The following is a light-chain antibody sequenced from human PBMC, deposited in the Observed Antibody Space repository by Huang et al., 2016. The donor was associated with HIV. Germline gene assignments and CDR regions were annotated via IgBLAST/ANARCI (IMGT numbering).Light chain of an antibody. CDR1: QSVSSY. Sequence: EIVLTQSPATLSLSPGERATLSCRASQSVSSYLAWYQQKPGQAPRLLISDSSTRVPGIPGRFSGSGSGTDFTLTSSSREPKDFAVYYCQQRSNWPPTYTFGQGTKLEI. V-gene: IGKV3-11*01. CDR2: DSS. J-gene: IGKJ2*01. CDR3: QQRSNWPPTYT.